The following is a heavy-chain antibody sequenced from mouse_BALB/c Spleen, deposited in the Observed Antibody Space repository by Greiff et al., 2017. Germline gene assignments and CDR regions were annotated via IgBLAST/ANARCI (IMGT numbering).Heavy chain of an antibody. Sequence: QVQLQQPGAELVMPGASVKMSCKASGYTFTDYWMHWVKQRPGQGLEWIGAIDTSDSYTSYNQKFKGKATLTVDESSSTAYMQLSSLTSEDSAVYYCARGGSSGTFAYWGQGTLVTVTA. J-gene: IGHJ3*01. V-gene: IGHV1-69*01. CDR2: IDTSDSYT. CDR3: ARGGSSGTFAY. CDR1: GYTFTDYW. D-gene: IGHD3-1*01.